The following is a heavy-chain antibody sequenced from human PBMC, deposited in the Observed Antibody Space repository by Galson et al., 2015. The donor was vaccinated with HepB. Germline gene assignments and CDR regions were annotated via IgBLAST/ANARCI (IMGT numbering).Heavy chain of an antibody. V-gene: IGHV1-69*04. CDR2: IIPILGIA. Sequence: SVKVSCKASGGTFSSYAISWVRQAPGQGLEWMGRIIPILGIANYAQKFQGRVTITADKSTSTAYMELSSLRSEDTAVYYCARDSSSSKRYYYYYYMDVWGKGTTVTVSS. CDR1: GGTFSSYA. D-gene: IGHD6-6*01. CDR3: ARDSSSSKRYYYYYYMDV. J-gene: IGHJ6*03.